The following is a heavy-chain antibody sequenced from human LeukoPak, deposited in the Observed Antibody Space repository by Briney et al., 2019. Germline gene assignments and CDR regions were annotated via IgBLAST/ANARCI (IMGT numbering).Heavy chain of an antibody. Sequence: SETLSLTCAVYGGSFSGYYWSWIRQPPGKGLEWIGEINHSRSTNYHPSLNSQVTISVDTSKNQFSLKLSSVTAADTAVYYCARGGARRNWFDPWGQGTLVTVSS. D-gene: IGHD1-26*01. CDR2: INHSRST. CDR3: ARGGARRNWFDP. J-gene: IGHJ5*02. CDR1: GGSFSGYY. V-gene: IGHV4-34*01.